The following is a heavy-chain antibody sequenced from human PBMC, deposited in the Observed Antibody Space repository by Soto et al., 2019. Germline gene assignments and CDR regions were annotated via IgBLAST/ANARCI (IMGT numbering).Heavy chain of an antibody. J-gene: IGHJ4*02. D-gene: IGHD3-3*01. CDR3: AKEYYDFWSGYCFDY. CDR2: ISGSGGST. Sequence: EVQLLESGGGLVQPEGSLRLSCAASGFTFSSYAMSWVRQAPGKGLEWVSAISGSGGSTYYADSVKGRFTISRDNSKNTLYLQMNSLRAEGTAVYYCAKEYYDFWSGYCFDYWGQGTLVTVSS. CDR1: GFTFSSYA. V-gene: IGHV3-23*01.